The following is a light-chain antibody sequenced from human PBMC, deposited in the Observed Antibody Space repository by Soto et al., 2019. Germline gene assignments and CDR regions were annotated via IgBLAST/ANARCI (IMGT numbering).Light chain of an antibody. V-gene: IGKV3-11*01. CDR3: QQRSNWPRT. J-gene: IGKJ1*01. CDR2: DAS. CDR1: QSFSSY. Sequence: EIVLTQSPATLSFSPLERATLSCIASQSFSSYLAWYQQKPGQAPRLLIYDASNRATGIPARFSGSGSGTDFTLTISSLEPEDFAVYYCQQRSNWPRTFGQGTKV.